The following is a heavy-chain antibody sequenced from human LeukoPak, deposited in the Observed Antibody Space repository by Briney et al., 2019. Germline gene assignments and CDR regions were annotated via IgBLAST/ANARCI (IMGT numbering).Heavy chain of an antibody. J-gene: IGHJ4*02. V-gene: IGHV4-59*01. Sequence: SETLSLTCTVSGGSISSYYCSWIRQPPGKGLEWIGYIYYSGSTNYNPSLESRVTISVDTSKNQFSLKLSSVTAADTAVYYCARVESAGYDILTGYYPGHFDYWGQGTLVTVSS. D-gene: IGHD3-9*01. CDR2: IYYSGST. CDR3: ARVESAGYDILTGYYPGHFDY. CDR1: GGSISSYY.